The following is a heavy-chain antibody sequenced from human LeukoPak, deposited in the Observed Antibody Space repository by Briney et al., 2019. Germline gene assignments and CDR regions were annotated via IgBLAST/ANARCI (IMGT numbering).Heavy chain of an antibody. CDR3: ARAGPNDHRFDY. V-gene: IGHV3-30*03. CDR2: ISYHGSSQ. Sequence: GGSLRLSCAASGFTFSSYGIHWVRQAPGRGLEWVAVISYHGSSQYYADSVKGRFTISRDTLKNTVFLQMFSLRPEDTAIYYCARAGPNDHRFDYWGQGTLVTVSS. J-gene: IGHJ4*02. D-gene: IGHD1-1*01. CDR1: GFTFSSYG.